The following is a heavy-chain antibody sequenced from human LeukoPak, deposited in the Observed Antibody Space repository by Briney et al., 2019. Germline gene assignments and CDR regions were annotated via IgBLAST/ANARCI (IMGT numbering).Heavy chain of an antibody. V-gene: IGHV1-3*01. CDR3: ARGIWSSHKADYYLDQ. D-gene: IGHD3-3*01. CDR1: GYTFTNYA. CDR2: INAGNGNT. J-gene: IGHJ4*02. Sequence: ASVKVSCKASGYTFTNYAIHWVRQASGQRPEWMGWINAGNGNTKYSQTFQDRVIVTRDKSASTAYMELSSLRSEDTAVYYCARGIWSSHKADYYLDQWGQGTLVTVSS.